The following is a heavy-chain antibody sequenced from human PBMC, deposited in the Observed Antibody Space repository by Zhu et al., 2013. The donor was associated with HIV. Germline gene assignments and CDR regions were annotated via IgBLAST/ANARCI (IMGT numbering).Heavy chain of an antibody. CDR2: ISPNNGGT. J-gene: IGHJ4*02. D-gene: IGHD3-9*01. CDR1: GGTFMSYA. CDR3: SRTKMFAGYWSDF. V-gene: IGHV1-2*02. Sequence: QLQLVQSGAEVKRPGSSVKVSCKASGGTFMSYAINWVRQAPGQGLEWMGGISPNNGGTIYEQKFQGRVTMTRDTSITTAYMELTRLTPDDTAVYYCSRTKMFAGYWSDFWGQGTLVTVSS.